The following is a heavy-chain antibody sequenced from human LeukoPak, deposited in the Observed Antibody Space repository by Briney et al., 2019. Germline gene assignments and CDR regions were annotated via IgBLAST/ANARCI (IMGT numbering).Heavy chain of an antibody. Sequence: SQTLSLTCAISGESVSSNSAAWNWIRQPPSRGLEWLGRTYSRSRWHYDYALSVRSRITINTDTSKNQFSLQLTSVTPEDTAVYYCARGLAATGFDYWGQGTLVTVSS. CDR1: GESVSSNSAA. V-gene: IGHV6-1*01. D-gene: IGHD2-15*01. CDR3: ARGLAATGFDY. J-gene: IGHJ4*02. CDR2: TYSRSRWHY.